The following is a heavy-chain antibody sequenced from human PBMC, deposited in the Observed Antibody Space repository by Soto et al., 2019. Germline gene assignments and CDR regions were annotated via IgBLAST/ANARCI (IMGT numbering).Heavy chain of an antibody. CDR1: GYSSTCDG. CDR3: ARVYCSGGSCYGAFDI. J-gene: IGHJ3*02. CDR2: IYPGDSDT. V-gene: IGHV5-51*01. D-gene: IGHD2-15*01. Sequence: GESLNICCKGAGYSSTCDGIGWVRQMRGKRLQWMGIIYPGDSDTRYSPSFQGQVTISADKSISTAYLQWSSLKASDTAMYYCARVYCSGGSCYGAFDIWGQGTMVTVSS.